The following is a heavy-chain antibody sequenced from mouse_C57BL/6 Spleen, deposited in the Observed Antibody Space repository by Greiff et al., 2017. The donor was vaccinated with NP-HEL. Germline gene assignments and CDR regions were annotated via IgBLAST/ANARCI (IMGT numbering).Heavy chain of an antibody. CDR3: AREDYDYDVSAWFAY. D-gene: IGHD2-4*01. CDR2: ISSGSSTI. V-gene: IGHV5-17*01. CDR1: GFTFSDYG. Sequence: EVKLVESGGGLVKPGGSLKLSCAASGFTFSDYGMHWVRQAPEKGLEWVAYISSGSSTIYYADTVKGRFTISRDNAKNTLFLQMTSLRSEDTAMYYCAREDYDYDVSAWFAYWGQGTLVTVSA. J-gene: IGHJ3*01.